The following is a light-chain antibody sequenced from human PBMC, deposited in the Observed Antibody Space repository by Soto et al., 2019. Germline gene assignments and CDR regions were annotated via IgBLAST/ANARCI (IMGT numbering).Light chain of an antibody. CDR3: QQYGSSHLFT. CDR1: QSVSSSY. V-gene: IGKV3-20*01. J-gene: IGKJ3*01. CDR2: GAS. Sequence: EIVLTQSPGTLSLSPGERATLSCRASQSVSSSYLAWYQQKPGQAPRLLIYGASSRATGIPDRFSGSGSGTDFTLTISRLEPEDFAVYYCQQYGSSHLFTFGPGTQVDIK.